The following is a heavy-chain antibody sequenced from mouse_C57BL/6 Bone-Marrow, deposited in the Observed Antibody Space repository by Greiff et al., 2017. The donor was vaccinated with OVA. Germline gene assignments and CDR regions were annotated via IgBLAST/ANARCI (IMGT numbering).Heavy chain of an antibody. CDR3: ARVIYYGNYVWFAY. J-gene: IGHJ3*01. CDR1: GYTFTSYW. Sequence: QVQLQQPGAELVKPGASVKLSCKASGYTFTSYWMPWVKQRPGQGLEWIGEIDTSDSYTNYNQKFKGKATLTVDTSSSTAYMQLSSLTSEDSAVYYCARVIYYGNYVWFAYWGQGTLVTVSA. V-gene: IGHV1-50*01. D-gene: IGHD2-1*01. CDR2: IDTSDSYT.